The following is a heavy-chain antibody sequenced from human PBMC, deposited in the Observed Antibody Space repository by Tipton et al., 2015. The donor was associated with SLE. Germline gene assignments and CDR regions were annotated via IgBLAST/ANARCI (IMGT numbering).Heavy chain of an antibody. V-gene: IGHV3-53*01. CDR3: ARENYDSSGYSFDY. D-gene: IGHD3-22*01. Sequence: SLRLSCAASGFTVSSNYMSWVRQAPGKGLEWVSVIYSGGSTYYADSVKGRFTISRDNSKNTLYLQMNSLRAEDTAVYYCARENYDSSGYSFDYWGQGTLVTVSS. J-gene: IGHJ4*02. CDR1: GFTVSSNY. CDR2: IYSGGST.